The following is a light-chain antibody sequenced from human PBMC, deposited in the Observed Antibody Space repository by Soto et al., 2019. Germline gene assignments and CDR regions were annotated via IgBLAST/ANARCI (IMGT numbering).Light chain of an antibody. CDR1: SSNIGSHT. J-gene: IGLJ1*01. CDR2: SNN. CDR3: AAWDDSLNGYV. V-gene: IGLV1-44*01. Sequence: QSVLTQSPSASETPGQRVTISCSGSSSNIGSHTVSWYQQLPGTAPKLLIYSNNQRPSGVPDRFSGSKSGTSASLAISGLQSEDEADYYCAAWDDSLNGYVFGTGTKLTVL.